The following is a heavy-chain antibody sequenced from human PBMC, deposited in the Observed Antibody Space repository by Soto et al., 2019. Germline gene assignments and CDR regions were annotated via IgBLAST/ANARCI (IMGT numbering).Heavy chain of an antibody. CDR1: GFTFSSYA. CDR3: AKVNTAMALDY. V-gene: IGHV3-30-3*01. J-gene: IGHJ4*02. D-gene: IGHD5-18*01. Sequence: QVQMVESGGGVVQPGRSLRLSCAASGFTFSSYAMHWVRQAPGKGLEWVAVISYDGSNNFYADSVKGRFTISRDNSKNTLYLQMRSLRAEDTAVYYCAKVNTAMALDYWGQGTLIAVSS. CDR2: ISYDGSNN.